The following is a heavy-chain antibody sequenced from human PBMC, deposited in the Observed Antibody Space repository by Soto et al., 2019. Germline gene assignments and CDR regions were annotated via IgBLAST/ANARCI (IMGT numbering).Heavy chain of an antibody. CDR2: IYYSGST. Sequence: PSETLSLTCTVSGGSISSGGYYWSWIRQHPGKGLEWIGYIYYSGSTYYNPSLESRVTISVDTSKNQFSLKLSSVTAADTAVYYCARDVLLWFGDKRDYYYYGMDVWGQGTTVT. CDR3: ARDVLLWFGDKRDYYYYGMDV. D-gene: IGHD3-10*01. V-gene: IGHV4-31*03. J-gene: IGHJ6*02. CDR1: GGSISSGGYY.